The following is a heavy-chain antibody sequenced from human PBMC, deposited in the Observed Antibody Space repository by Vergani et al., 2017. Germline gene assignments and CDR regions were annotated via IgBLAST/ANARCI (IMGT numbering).Heavy chain of an antibody. Sequence: QVQLQQWGAGLLKPSETLSLTCAVYGGSFSGYYWSWIRQPPGKGLEWIGYIYYSGSTNYNPSLKSRVTISVDTSKNQFSLKLSSVTAADTAVYYCAREPVYYGSGSSIPQNGYYFDYWGQGTLVTVSS. CDR2: IYYSGST. V-gene: IGHV4-34*11. D-gene: IGHD3-10*01. CDR1: GGSFSGYY. J-gene: IGHJ4*02. CDR3: AREPVYYGSGSSIPQNGYYFDY.